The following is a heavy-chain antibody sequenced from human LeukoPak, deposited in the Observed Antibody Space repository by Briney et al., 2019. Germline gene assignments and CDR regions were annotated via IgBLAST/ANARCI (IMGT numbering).Heavy chain of an antibody. J-gene: IGHJ3*01. CDR1: GFPCSTFW. Sequence: PGGSLRLSCAASGFPCSTFWMHWVRQAPGKGPVWVSRLSSDGSSARYADTVEGRFTISRDNAKNTLYLQMNSLRAEDSGVYYCARDFEQDNALDLWGQGTMVIVS. CDR3: ARDFEQDNALDL. D-gene: IGHD1/OR15-1a*01. CDR2: LSSDGSSA. V-gene: IGHV3-74*01.